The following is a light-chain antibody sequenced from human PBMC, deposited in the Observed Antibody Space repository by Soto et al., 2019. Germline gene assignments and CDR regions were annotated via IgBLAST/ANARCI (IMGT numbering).Light chain of an antibody. CDR2: GAS. Sequence: EIVLTQSPGTLSLSPGERATLSCMASQSVSSSFLAWYQQKPGQAPSLLLYGASSRATGIPDRFSGSGSGTDFTLTISRLEPEDFAVYYCQQYDSSPLTFGGVTKVEIK. V-gene: IGKV3-20*01. CDR1: QSVSSSF. J-gene: IGKJ4*01. CDR3: QQYDSSPLT.